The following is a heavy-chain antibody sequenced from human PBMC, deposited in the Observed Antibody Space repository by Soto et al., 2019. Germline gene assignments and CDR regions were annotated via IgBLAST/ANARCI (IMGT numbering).Heavy chain of an antibody. D-gene: IGHD3-22*01. V-gene: IGHV1-58*02. CDR1: GFTFTSSA. CDR2: IVVGSGNT. Sequence: SVKVSCKASGFTFTSSAMQWVRQARGQRLEWIGWIVVGSGNTNYAQKFQERVTITRDMSTSTAYMELSSLRSEDTAVYYCAADFGYDSSGYYLGYWGQGTLVTVSS. CDR3: AADFGYDSSGYYLGY. J-gene: IGHJ4*02.